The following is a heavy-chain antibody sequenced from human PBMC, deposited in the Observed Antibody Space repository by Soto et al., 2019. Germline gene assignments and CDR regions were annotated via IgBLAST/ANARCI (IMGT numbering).Heavy chain of an antibody. D-gene: IGHD3-10*01. CDR1: TFTFSNYW. V-gene: IGHV3-7*03. CDR2: IKEDGSEK. CDR3: ARVYFKYDY. J-gene: IGHJ4*02. Sequence: VGPLRLSCLASTFTFSNYWMTLVRQAPGKGLEWVANIKEDGSEKYYVDSVKGRFTISRDNAKNSLYLQMNSLRAEDTAVYFCARVYFKYDYWGQGTLVTVSS.